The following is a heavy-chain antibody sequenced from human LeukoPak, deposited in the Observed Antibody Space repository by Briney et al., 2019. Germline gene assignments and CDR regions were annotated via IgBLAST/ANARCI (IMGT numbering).Heavy chain of an antibody. CDR3: AKDQSGSITMVRGVILRVPNWFDP. Sequence: GGSLRLSCAASGFTFSSYAMSWVRQAPGKGLEWVSAISGSGGSTYHADSVKGRFTISRDNSKNTLYLQMNSLRAEDTAVYYCAKDQSGSITMVRGVILRVPNWFDPWGQGTLVTVSS. J-gene: IGHJ5*02. CDR2: ISGSGGST. V-gene: IGHV3-23*01. CDR1: GFTFSSYA. D-gene: IGHD3-10*01.